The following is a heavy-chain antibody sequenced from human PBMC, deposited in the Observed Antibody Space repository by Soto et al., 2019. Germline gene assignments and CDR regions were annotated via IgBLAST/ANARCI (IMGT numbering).Heavy chain of an antibody. CDR2: IYYNGNT. CDR1: GGSISNHY. J-gene: IGHJ4*02. V-gene: IGHV4-59*11. CDR3: TRANWYSEY. Sequence: PSETLSLTCTVSGGSISNHYWSWIRQPPGKGLEWIGYIYYNGNTNYNPSLKSRVTMSVDTSKNQISLKLRSVTAADTAVYYCTRANWYSEYWGQGTLVTVSS. D-gene: IGHD7-27*01.